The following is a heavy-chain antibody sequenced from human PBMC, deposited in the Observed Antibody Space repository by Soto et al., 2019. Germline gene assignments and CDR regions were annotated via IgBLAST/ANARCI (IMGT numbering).Heavy chain of an antibody. CDR2: INHSGST. J-gene: IGHJ6*02. V-gene: IGHV4-34*01. CDR1: GGSFSGYY. D-gene: IGHD5-12*01. Sequence: PSETLSLTCAVYGGSFSGYYWSWIRQPPGKGPEWIGEINHSGSTNYNPSLKSRVTISVDTSKNQFSLKLSSVTAADTAVYYCARGGSMARWLVGYYYYGMDVWGQGTTVTVSS. CDR3: ARGGSMARWLVGYYYYGMDV.